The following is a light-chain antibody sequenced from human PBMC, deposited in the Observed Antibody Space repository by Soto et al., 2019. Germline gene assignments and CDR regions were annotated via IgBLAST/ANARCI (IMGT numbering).Light chain of an antibody. CDR1: QSISSW. CDR2: DAA. J-gene: IGKJ2*01. Sequence: DIPMSQSPSTLSASVGDRVTITCRASQSISSWLAWYQQKPGKAPKLLIYDAASLQSGVPSSFSGSGAGTEFTLTISSLQPDDFATYYCQQYDSYSPYTFCQGTKLEIK. V-gene: IGKV1-5*01. CDR3: QQYDSYSPYT.